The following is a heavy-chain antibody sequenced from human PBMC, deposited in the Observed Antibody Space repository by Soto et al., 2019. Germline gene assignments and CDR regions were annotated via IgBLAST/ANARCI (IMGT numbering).Heavy chain of an antibody. CDR2: IYWDDDQ. J-gene: IGHJ4*02. CDR1: GFSLSTSGVS. CDR3: AHAGDYDLLSFDH. D-gene: IGHD4-17*01. V-gene: IGHV2-5*02. Sequence: SGPTLVNPTQTVTLTCTFSGFSLSTSGVSVGWIRQPPGKALEWLAFIYWDDDQRYSPSLKDRLTISKDTSRSRVVLTISNMNPEDTGTYFCAHAGDYDLLSFDHWGPGTLVTV.